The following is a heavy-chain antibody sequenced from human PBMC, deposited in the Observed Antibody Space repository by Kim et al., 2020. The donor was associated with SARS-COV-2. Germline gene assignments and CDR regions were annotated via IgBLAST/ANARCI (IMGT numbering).Heavy chain of an antibody. CDR3: AGRRGGLSGATGSYNWFDH. V-gene: IGHV3-23*01. CDR1: GFTFSAYA. CDR2: ISGSGTGT. J-gene: IGHJ5*02. Sequence: GGSLRLSCAASGFTFSAYAMSWVRQAPGKGLEWVSTISGSGTGTYYADSVKGRFTISRDSPKNTLYLQMNSLRAEDTAVYYCAGRRGGLSGATGSYNWFDHWGQGTLVTVSS. D-gene: IGHD1-26*01.